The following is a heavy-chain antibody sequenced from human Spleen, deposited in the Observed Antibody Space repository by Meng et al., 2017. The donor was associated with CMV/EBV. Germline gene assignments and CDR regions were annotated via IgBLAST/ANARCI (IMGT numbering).Heavy chain of an antibody. Sequence: VAAGGGVVQSGRSLRRSCGGSRFNFSCYAMHWVRQAPGKGLEWVAVISYDGSNKYYADSVKGRFTISRDNSKNTLYLQMNSLRAEDTAVYSCARRWLALEPWGQGTLVTVSS. J-gene: IGHJ5*02. CDR3: ARRWLALEP. V-gene: IGHV3-30-3*01. CDR1: RFNFSCYA. D-gene: IGHD3-10*01. CDR2: ISYDGSNK.